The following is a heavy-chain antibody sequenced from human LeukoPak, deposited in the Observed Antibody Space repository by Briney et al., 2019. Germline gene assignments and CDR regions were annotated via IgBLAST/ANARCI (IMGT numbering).Heavy chain of an antibody. CDR3: ARPIAVAGTRAFDI. Sequence: SEALSLTCTVSGGSISSYYWSWIWQPPGKGLEWIGYIYYSGSTNYNPSLKSRVTISVDTSKNQFSLKLSSVTAADTAVYYCARPIAVAGTRAFDIWGQGTMVTVSS. D-gene: IGHD6-19*01. J-gene: IGHJ3*02. CDR2: IYYSGST. V-gene: IGHV4-59*08. CDR1: GGSISSYY.